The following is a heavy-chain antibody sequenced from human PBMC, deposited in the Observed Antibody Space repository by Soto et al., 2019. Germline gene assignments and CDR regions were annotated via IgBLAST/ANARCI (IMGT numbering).Heavy chain of an antibody. CDR3: ARDGGRHSGGIDY. J-gene: IGHJ4*02. CDR2: IIPIFGTA. Sequence: VQLVQSGAEVKKPGYSVKVSCKASGGTFSSYSINWVRQAPGHGLEWMGEIIPIFGTANYAQKFQGRVTITADESTSTAYMELSSLRSEDTAVYYCARDGGRHSGGIDYWGQGTLVTVSS. V-gene: IGHV1-69*01. CDR1: GGTFSSYS. D-gene: IGHD1-26*01.